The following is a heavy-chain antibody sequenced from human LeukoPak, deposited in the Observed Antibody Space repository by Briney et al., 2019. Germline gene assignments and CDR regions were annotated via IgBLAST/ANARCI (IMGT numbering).Heavy chain of an antibody. J-gene: IGHJ4*02. D-gene: IGHD1-26*01. Sequence: ASVKVSCKASGYTFTNYYIHWVRQAPGQGLEWMGWISPYNGNRNYAQKFQGRVTMTTDTSTSTAYMELRSLRSDDTAVYYCARVVGLNEWEPQYWGQGTLVTVSS. CDR1: GYTFTNYY. V-gene: IGHV1-18*04. CDR3: ARVVGLNEWEPQY. CDR2: ISPYNGNR.